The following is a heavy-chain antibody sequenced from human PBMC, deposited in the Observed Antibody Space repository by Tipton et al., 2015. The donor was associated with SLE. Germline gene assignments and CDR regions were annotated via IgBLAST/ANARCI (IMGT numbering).Heavy chain of an antibody. CDR2: IYYSGST. CDR1: GGSFSGYY. V-gene: IGHV4-34*01. J-gene: IGHJ6*03. CDR3: ARVARSGWDYYYYMDV. Sequence: TLYLTCAVYGGSFSGYYWGWIRQPPGKGLEWIGSIYYSGSTYYNPSLKSRVTISVDTSKNQFSLRLTSVIAADTAVFYCARVARSGWDYYYYMDVWGKGTTVTVSS. D-gene: IGHD6-19*01.